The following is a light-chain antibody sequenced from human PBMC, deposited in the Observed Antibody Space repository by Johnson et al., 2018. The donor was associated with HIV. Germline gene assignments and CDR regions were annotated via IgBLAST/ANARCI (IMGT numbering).Light chain of an antibody. CDR1: SSNIGNNY. V-gene: IGLV1-51*01. CDR2: DNN. J-gene: IGLJ1*01. CDR3: GTWDSSLSAGPYV. Sequence: QPVLTQPPSVSAAPGQKVTISCSGSSSNIGNNYVSWYQQLPGTVPKLLIYDNNKRPSGIPDRFSGSKSGTSATLGITGLQTGDEADYYCGTWDSSLSAGPYVFGTGTKVTVL.